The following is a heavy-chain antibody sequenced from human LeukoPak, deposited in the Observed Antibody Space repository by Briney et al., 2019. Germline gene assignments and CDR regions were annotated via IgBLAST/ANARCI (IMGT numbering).Heavy chain of an antibody. Sequence: PGGSLRLSCAASGFTFSSYEMNWVRQAPGEGLEWVSYISSSGSTIYYADSVKGRFTISRDNAKNSRYLQMNSMRAENNAVYYCVELGITMIGGVWGKGTTFTISP. CDR1: GFTFSSYE. J-gene: IGHJ6*04. CDR3: VELGITMIGGV. D-gene: IGHD3-10*02. V-gene: IGHV3-48*03. CDR2: ISSSGSTI.